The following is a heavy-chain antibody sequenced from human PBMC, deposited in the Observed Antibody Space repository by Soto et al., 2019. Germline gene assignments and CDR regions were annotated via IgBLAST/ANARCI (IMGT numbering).Heavy chain of an antibody. CDR3: ARDLTRFLEWLSDYYYYGMDV. J-gene: IGHJ6*02. D-gene: IGHD3-3*01. V-gene: IGHV3-7*01. CDR2: IKQDGSEK. CDR1: GFTFSSYW. Sequence: EVQLVESGGGLVQPGGSLRLSCAASGFTFSSYWMSWVRQAPGKGLEWVANIKQDGSEKYYVDSVKGRFTISRDNAKNSLYLQMNSLRAEDTAVYYCARDLTRFLEWLSDYYYYGMDVWGQGTTVTVSS.